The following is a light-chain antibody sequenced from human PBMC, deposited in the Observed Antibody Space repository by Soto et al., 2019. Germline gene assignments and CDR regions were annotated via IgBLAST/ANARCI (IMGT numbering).Light chain of an antibody. Sequence: EIVMTQSPATLFVSPGERATLSCRASQTVSDDLAWYQQKPGQAPRLLIYGASTRATDIPARFSGGGSGTDFTLTSSSLQSEDSAIYYCQQYHDWPPITFGPGTKVNI. CDR1: QTVSDD. CDR3: QQYHDWPPIT. J-gene: IGKJ3*01. V-gene: IGKV3-15*01. CDR2: GAS.